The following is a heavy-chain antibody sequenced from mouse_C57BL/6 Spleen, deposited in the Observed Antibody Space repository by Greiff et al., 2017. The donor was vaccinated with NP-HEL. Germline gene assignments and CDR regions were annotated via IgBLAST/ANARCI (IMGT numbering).Heavy chain of an antibody. J-gene: IGHJ1*03. V-gene: IGHV1-54*01. CDR2: INPGSGGT. Sequence: VQLQQSGAELVRPGTSVKVSCKASGYAFTNYLIEWVKQRPGQGLEWIGVINPGSGGTNYNEKFKGKATLTADKSSSTAYMQLSSLTSEDSAVYFCARKNYYGSSSYWYFDVWGTGTTVTVA. D-gene: IGHD1-1*01. CDR1: GYAFTNYL. CDR3: ARKNYYGSSSYWYFDV.